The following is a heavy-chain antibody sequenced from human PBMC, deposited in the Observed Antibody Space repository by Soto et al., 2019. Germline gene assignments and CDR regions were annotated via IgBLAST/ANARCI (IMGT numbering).Heavy chain of an antibody. CDR3: ARLGRVLRFLEWSPYYMDV. CDR2: IYYSGST. D-gene: IGHD3-3*01. Sequence: SETLSLTCTVSGGSISSGGYYWSWIRQHPGKGLEWIGYIYYSGSTYYNPSLKSRVTISVDTSKNQFSLKLSSVTAADTAVYYCARLGRVLRFLEWSPYYMDVWGKGTTVTVSS. V-gene: IGHV4-31*03. CDR1: GGSISSGGYY. J-gene: IGHJ6*03.